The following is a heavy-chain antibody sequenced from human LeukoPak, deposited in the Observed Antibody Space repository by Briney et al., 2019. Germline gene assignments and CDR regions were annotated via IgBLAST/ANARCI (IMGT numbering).Heavy chain of an antibody. CDR1: GFTFSGSA. D-gene: IGHD1-26*01. J-gene: IGHJ4*02. V-gene: IGHV3-73*01. CDR3: TSEEWELLEGFDY. Sequence: PGGSLKLSCAASGFTFSGSAMHWVRQASGKGLEWVGRIRSKANSYATAYAASVKGRFTISRDDSKNTAYLQMNSLKTEDTAVYYCTSEEWELLEGFDYWGQGTLVTVSS. CDR2: IRSKANSYAT.